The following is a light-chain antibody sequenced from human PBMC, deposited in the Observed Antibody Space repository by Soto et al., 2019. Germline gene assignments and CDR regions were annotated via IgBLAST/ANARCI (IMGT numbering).Light chain of an antibody. CDR1: SSDVGGYNY. Sequence: HCVPNRPPSGSGAARGCGTISCTRTSSDVGGYNYVSWYQQHPGKAPKLMIYEVSKRPSGVPDRFSGSKSGNTASLTVSGLQAEDEADYYCSSYAGSXGVFGTGTKVTV. V-gene: IGLV2-8*01. CDR3: SSYAGSXGV. CDR2: EVS. J-gene: IGLJ1*01.